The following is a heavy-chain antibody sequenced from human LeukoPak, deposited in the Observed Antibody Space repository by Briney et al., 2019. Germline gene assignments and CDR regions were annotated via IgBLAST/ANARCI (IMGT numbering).Heavy chain of an antibody. CDR3: AKGTSYNWNDGWFDP. CDR2: IGYDGSNK. D-gene: IGHD1-20*01. CDR1: GFTLSSYP. J-gene: IGHJ5*02. V-gene: IGHV3-30*04. Sequence: GGSLRPSCAASGFTLSSYPMHWVRQAPGKGLEWVAVIGYDGSNKYYANSVKGRFTISRDNSKNTLYLQMNSLRAEDTAVYYCAKGTSYNWNDGWFDPWGNGILVTVSS.